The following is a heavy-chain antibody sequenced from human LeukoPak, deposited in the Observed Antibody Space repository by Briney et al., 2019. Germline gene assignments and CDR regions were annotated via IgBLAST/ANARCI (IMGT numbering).Heavy chain of an antibody. CDR1: GFTFSSYA. J-gene: IGHJ3*02. CDR2: ISTSGGTT. Sequence: TGGSLRLSCAASGFTFSSYAMRWVRQAPGKGLEWVSAISTSGGTTHYADSVKGRFTISRDNSKNTVYLQMNSLRAEDTAIYYCAKAVSVGGGAFHIWGQGTMVTVSS. D-gene: IGHD3-16*01. V-gene: IGHV3-23*01. CDR3: AKAVSVGGGAFHI.